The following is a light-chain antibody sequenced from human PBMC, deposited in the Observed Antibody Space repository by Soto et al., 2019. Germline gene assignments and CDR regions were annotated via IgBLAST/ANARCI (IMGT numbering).Light chain of an antibody. Sequence: QSALIQPPSVSGSPGQSVTISCTGTSSDVGSYDYVSWYQQHPGTVPKPMIYNVTTQPSGVPDRFSGSRSGNSASMTISGLQAEDEADYSCCSYTCSATYVFETGTKLTVL. J-gene: IGLJ1*01. CDR1: SSDVGSYDY. CDR2: NVT. CDR3: CSYTCSATYV. V-gene: IGLV2-11*01.